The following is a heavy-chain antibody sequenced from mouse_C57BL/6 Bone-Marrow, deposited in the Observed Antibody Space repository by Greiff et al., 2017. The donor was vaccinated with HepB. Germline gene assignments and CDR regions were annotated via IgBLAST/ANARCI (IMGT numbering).Heavy chain of an antibody. J-gene: IGHJ2*01. Sequence: EVNLVESGGDLVKPGGSLKLSCAASGFTFSSYGMSWVRQTPDKRLEWVATISSGGSYTYYPDSVKGRFTISRDNAKNTLYLQMRSLKSEDTAMYYCARHEGNYDYWGQGTTLTVSS. D-gene: IGHD2-1*01. CDR1: GFTFSSYG. CDR3: ARHEGNYDY. CDR2: ISSGGSYT. V-gene: IGHV5-6*01.